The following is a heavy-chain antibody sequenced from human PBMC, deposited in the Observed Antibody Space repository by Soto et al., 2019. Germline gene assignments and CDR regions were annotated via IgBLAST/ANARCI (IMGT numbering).Heavy chain of an antibody. Sequence: QVQLVQSGAEVKKPGASVKVSCKASGYTFTTYYMHWVRQAPGQGLEWMGIISPDGGRTSYAQKFQGRVTMTRDTSTSTGDRERSSLRSEDTAVYYCATRDPGHYWGQGTLFTVSS. CDR3: ATRDPGHY. V-gene: IGHV1-46*01. J-gene: IGHJ4*02. CDR1: GYTFTTYY. CDR2: ISPDGGRT. D-gene: IGHD3-10*01.